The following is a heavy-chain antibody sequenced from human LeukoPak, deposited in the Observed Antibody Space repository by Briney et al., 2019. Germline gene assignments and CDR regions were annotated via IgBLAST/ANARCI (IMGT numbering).Heavy chain of an antibody. CDR3: ARLYGSSWYWGYYYMDV. CDR2: INHSGST. CDR1: GGSFSGYY. J-gene: IGHJ6*03. V-gene: IGHV4-34*01. D-gene: IGHD6-13*01. Sequence: SETLSLTCAVYGGSFSGYYWGWIRQPPGKGLEWIGEINHSGSTNYNPSLKSRVTISVDTSKNQFSLKLSSVTAADTAVYYCARLYGSSWYWGYYYMDVWGKGTTVTVSS.